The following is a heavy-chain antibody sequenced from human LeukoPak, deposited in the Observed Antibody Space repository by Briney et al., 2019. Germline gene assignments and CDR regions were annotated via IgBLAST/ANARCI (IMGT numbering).Heavy chain of an antibody. Sequence: SETLSLTCIVSGYSIDSGYYWGWIRQPPGKGLEWIGSIFHTGSTYYNPSLKSRVTISVDTSKNQFSLKLTSVTAADTAVYYCARAAAAAGINLVPYRYWGQGTLVTVSS. CDR3: ARAAAAAGINLVPYRY. CDR1: GYSIDSGYY. J-gene: IGHJ4*02. CDR2: IFHTGST. D-gene: IGHD6-13*01. V-gene: IGHV4-38-2*02.